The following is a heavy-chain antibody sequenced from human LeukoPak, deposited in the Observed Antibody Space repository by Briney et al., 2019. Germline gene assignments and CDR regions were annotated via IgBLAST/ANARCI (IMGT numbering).Heavy chain of an antibody. CDR3: ARDAFYCSSTACPKVDY. CDR1: GGSISSSSYY. V-gene: IGHV4-39*07. J-gene: IGHJ4*02. Sequence: PSETLSLTCTVSGGSISSSSYYWGWIRQPPGKGLEWIGSIYYSGSTYYNTSLKSRVTISLDTSKNQFSLKLSSVTAADTAVYYCARDAFYCSSTACPKVDYWGQGALVTVSS. D-gene: IGHD2-2*01. CDR2: IYYSGST.